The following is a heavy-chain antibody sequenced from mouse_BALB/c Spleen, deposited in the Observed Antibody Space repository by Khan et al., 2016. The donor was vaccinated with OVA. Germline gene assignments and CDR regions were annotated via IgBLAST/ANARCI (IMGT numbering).Heavy chain of an antibody. Sequence: EVQLVESGPGLVKPSQSLSLTCTVTGYSITSDYAWNWIRQFPGNKLEWMGYISYSGRTSYTPSLKSRTSITRDTSKNQFFLQLNSVTTDDTATYYCGRGRAYWGQGTLVTVSA. V-gene: IGHV3-2*02. CDR2: ISYSGRT. J-gene: IGHJ3*01. D-gene: IGHD3-3*01. CDR3: GRGRAY. CDR1: GYSITSDYA.